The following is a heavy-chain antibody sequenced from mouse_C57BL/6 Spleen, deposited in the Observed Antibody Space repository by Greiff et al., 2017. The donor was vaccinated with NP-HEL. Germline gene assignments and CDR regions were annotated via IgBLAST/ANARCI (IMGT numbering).Heavy chain of an antibody. D-gene: IGHD3-2*02. Sequence: VQLQQPGAELVKPGASVKLSCKASGYTFTSYWMHWVKQRPGRGLEWIGRIDPNSGGTKYNEKFKSKATLTVDKPSSTAYMQLSSLTSEDSAVYYGARSDSSGHYYAMDYWGQGTSVTVSS. J-gene: IGHJ4*01. V-gene: IGHV1-72*01. CDR3: ARSDSSGHYYAMDY. CDR1: GYTFTSYW. CDR2: IDPNSGGT.